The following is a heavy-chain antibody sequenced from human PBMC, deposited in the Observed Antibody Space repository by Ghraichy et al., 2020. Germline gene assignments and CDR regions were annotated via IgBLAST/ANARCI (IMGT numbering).Heavy chain of an antibody. V-gene: IGHV3-23*01. D-gene: IGHD2-2*01. CDR1: GFTFSSYA. Sequence: GGSLRLSCAASGFTFSSYAMSWVRQAPGKGLEWVSAISGSGGSTYYADSVKGRFTISRDNSKNTLYLQMNSLRAEDPAVYYCAKSTGPAAIFGWFDPWGQGTLVTVSS. J-gene: IGHJ5*02. CDR2: ISGSGGST. CDR3: AKSTGPAAIFGWFDP.